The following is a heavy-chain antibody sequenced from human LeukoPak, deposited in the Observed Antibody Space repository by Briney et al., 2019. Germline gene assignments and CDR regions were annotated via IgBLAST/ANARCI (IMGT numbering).Heavy chain of an antibody. J-gene: IGHJ6*03. CDR1: GYTFTGYY. CDR3: ARGISDSSGYYFIGAPGYYYYYYMDV. D-gene: IGHD3-22*01. V-gene: IGHV1-2*02. Sequence: ASVKVSCKASGYTFTGYYMHWVRQAPGQGLEWMGWINPNSGGTNYAQKFQGRVTMTRDTSISTAYMELSRLRSEDTAVYYCARGISDSSGYYFIGAPGYYYYYYMDVWGKGTTVTISS. CDR2: INPNSGGT.